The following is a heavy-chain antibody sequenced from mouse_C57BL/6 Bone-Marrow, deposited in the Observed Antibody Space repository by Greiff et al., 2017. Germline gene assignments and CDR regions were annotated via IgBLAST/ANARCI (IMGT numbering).Heavy chain of an antibody. Sequence: VQRVESGAELVMPGASVKLSCKASGYTFTSYWMHWVKQRPGQGLEWIGEIDPSDSYTNYNQKFKGKSTLTVDKSSSTAYMQLSSLTSEDSAVYYCAREANWDPLFDYWGQGTTLTVSS. V-gene: IGHV1-69*01. CDR1: GYTFTSYW. D-gene: IGHD4-1*01. CDR3: AREANWDPLFDY. J-gene: IGHJ2*01. CDR2: IDPSDSYT.